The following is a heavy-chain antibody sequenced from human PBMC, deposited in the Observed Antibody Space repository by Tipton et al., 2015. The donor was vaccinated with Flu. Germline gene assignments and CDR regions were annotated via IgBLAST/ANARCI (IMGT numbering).Heavy chain of an antibody. Sequence: TLSLTCTVSGGSISSSSYYWGWIRQPPGKGLEWIGSIYYSGSTYYNPSLKSRVTISVDTSRNQFSLNLKSVTAADTAVYYCARDRGWPASLDYWGQGILVTVSS. CDR2: IYYSGST. CDR3: ARDRGWPASLDY. J-gene: IGHJ4*02. CDR1: GGSISSSSYY. D-gene: IGHD3-10*01. V-gene: IGHV4-39*07.